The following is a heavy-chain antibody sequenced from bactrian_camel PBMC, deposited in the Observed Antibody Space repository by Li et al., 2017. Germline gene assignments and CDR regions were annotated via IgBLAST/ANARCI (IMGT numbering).Heavy chain of an antibody. D-gene: IGHD1*01. CDR1: RDTLSSYC. Sequence: HVQLVESGGDSVQAGGSLNVSCEASRDTLSSYCMAWFRQDAGKEREGVAAIFIGARTSTYYADSVEGRFTISQDEVKNTLYLQMDNLKPDDSARYYCAADRLGLCTAVEWDSVDYDYWGQGTQVTV. CDR3: AADRLGLCTAVEWDSVDYDY. J-gene: IGHJ4*01. V-gene: IGHV3-3*01. CDR2: IFIGARTST.